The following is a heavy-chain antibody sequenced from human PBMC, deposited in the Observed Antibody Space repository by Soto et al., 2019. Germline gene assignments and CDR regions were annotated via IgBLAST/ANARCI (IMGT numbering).Heavy chain of an antibody. Sequence: QVQLVQSGAEVKKPGSSVKVSCKASGGTFSSYAISWARQAPGQGLEWMGGIIPIFGTANYAQKFQGRVTITADESTSTAYMELSSLRSEDTAVYYCARDLGYSSGSMDDAFDIWGQGTMVTVSS. CDR3: ARDLGYSSGSMDDAFDI. J-gene: IGHJ3*02. CDR1: GGTFSSYA. V-gene: IGHV1-69*01. D-gene: IGHD6-19*01. CDR2: IIPIFGTA.